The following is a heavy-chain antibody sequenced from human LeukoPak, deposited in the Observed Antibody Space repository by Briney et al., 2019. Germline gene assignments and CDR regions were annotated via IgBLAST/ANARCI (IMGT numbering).Heavy chain of an antibody. CDR3: AKTPGLDPSDY. CDR1: GFTFSNYA. V-gene: IGHV3-30*04. J-gene: IGHJ4*02. CDR2: ISYDGTNK. Sequence: GGSLRLSCAASGFTFSNYAIHWVRQAPGKGLEWVSVISYDGTNKYYADSVKGRFTISRDNSKNTLYLQMNSLKTEDTAVYYCAKTPGLDPSDYWGQGTLVTVSS. D-gene: IGHD3/OR15-3a*01.